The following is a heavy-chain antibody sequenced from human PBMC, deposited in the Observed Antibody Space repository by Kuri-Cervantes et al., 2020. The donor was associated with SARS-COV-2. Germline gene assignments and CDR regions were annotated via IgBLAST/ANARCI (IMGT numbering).Heavy chain of an antibody. D-gene: IGHD3-3*01. J-gene: IGHJ6*02. Sequence: SETLSLTCTVSGGSISSSSYYWGWIRQPPGKGLEWIRSIYYSGRTYYNPSLKSRVTISVDTSKNQFSLKLSSVTAADTAVYYCARPMPYDFWSGYRAYYYGMDVWGQGTTVTVSS. CDR3: ARPMPYDFWSGYRAYYYGMDV. CDR2: IYYSGRT. V-gene: IGHV4-39*01. CDR1: GGSISSSSYY.